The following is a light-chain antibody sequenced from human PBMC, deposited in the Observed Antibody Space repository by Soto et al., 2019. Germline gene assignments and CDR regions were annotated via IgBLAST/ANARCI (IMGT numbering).Light chain of an antibody. V-gene: IGKV3-20*01. Sequence: DIVLTQSPGTLSLSPGQRATLSCRASQSVSSGNIAWYQQTPGQAPMLLIYGASSRTTGVSDRFSGSGSGTDFTLTISRLEPEDFAVYYCQQDDSFPRTFGQGSKVEIK. CDR2: GAS. J-gene: IGKJ1*01. CDR3: QQDDSFPRT. CDR1: QSVSSGN.